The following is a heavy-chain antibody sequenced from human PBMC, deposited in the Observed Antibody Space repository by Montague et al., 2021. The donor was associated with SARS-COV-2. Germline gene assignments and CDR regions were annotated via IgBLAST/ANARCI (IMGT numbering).Heavy chain of an antibody. Sequence: SETLSLTCTVSGGSISSSSYYWGWIRQPPGKGLEWIGSIYYSGSTYYNPSFKSRVTISVDTSKNQFSLKLSSVTAADTAVYYCAIEVGAMVYYYGMDVWGQGSTVTVSS. V-gene: IGHV4-39*01. J-gene: IGHJ6*02. CDR2: IYYSGST. CDR3: AIEVGAMVYYYGMDV. CDR1: GGSISSSSYY. D-gene: IGHD1-26*01.